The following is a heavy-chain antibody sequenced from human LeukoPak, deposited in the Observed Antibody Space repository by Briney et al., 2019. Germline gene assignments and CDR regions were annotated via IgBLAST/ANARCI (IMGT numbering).Heavy chain of an antibody. CDR3: ARVGGGDCYCSDH. CDR1: GYTFTSYG. V-gene: IGHV1-18*01. D-gene: IGHD2-21*01. J-gene: IGHJ4*02. Sequence: ASVKLSLSSSGYTFTSYGISRVRQAPGQGLEWMGWISAYNGNTNYAQKLQGRVTMTTDTSTSTAYMELRSLRSDDTAVYYCARVGGGDCYCSDHGGQGTLVTVSS. CDR2: ISAYNGNT.